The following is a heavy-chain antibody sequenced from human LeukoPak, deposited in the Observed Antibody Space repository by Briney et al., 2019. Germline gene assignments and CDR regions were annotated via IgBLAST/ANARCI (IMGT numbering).Heavy chain of an antibody. Sequence: PSETLSLTCAVYGGSFSGYYWSWIRQPPGKGLEWIGEINHSGSTNYNPSLKSRVTISVDTSKNQFSLKLSSVTAADTAVYYCAGGKVIAAAGTGSWFDPWGQGTLVTVSS. CDR2: INHSGST. J-gene: IGHJ5*02. CDR1: GGSFSGYY. V-gene: IGHV4-34*01. D-gene: IGHD6-13*01. CDR3: AGGKVIAAAGTGSWFDP.